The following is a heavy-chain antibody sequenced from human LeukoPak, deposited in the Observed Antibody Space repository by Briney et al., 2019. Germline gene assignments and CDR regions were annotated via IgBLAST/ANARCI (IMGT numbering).Heavy chain of an antibody. CDR3: ARAYYDSSGYYYFQH. J-gene: IGHJ1*01. CDR2: INHSGST. CDR1: GGSFSGYY. D-gene: IGHD3-22*01. Sequence: PSETLSLTCAVYGGSFSGYYWGWIRQPPGKGLEWIGEINHSGSTNYNPSLKSRVTISVDTSKNQFSLKLSSVTAADTAVYYCARAYYDSSGYYYFQHWGQGTLVTVSS. V-gene: IGHV4-34*01.